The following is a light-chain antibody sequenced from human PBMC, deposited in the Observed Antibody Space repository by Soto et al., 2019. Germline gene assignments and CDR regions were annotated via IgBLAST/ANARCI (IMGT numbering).Light chain of an antibody. CDR2: HAS. Sequence: DVQMTQSPSSLSASVGDRVTITCQASQDIGNNLTWYQQRPGKAPNLLIYHASNLEKGVPSRFSGSGSGTNFSFTISSLQPEDIATYYCQQYDDLPMYTFGQGTKLEIK. CDR3: QQYDDLPMYT. J-gene: IGKJ2*01. CDR1: QDIGNN. V-gene: IGKV1-33*01.